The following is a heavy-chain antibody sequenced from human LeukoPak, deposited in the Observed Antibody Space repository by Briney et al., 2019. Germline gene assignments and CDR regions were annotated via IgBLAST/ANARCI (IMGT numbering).Heavy chain of an antibody. D-gene: IGHD3-3*01. CDR2: IIPIFGTA. V-gene: IGHV1-69*13. Sequence: SVKVSCKASGGTFSSYAISWVRQAPGQGLEWMGGIIPIFGTANYAQKFQGRVTITANESTSTAYMELSSLRSEDTAVYYCASSGDFWSGQTNWFDPWGQGTLVTVSS. CDR1: GGTFSSYA. CDR3: ASSGDFWSGQTNWFDP. J-gene: IGHJ5*02.